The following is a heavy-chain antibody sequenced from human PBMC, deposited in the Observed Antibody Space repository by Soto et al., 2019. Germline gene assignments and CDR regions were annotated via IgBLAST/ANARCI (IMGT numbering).Heavy chain of an antibody. CDR2: IYSGGST. D-gene: IGHD5-12*01. CDR3: ARGVRGSTRRVPYYYYMDV. V-gene: IGHV3-66*01. Sequence: GSLRLSCAASGFTVSSNYMSWVRQAPGKGLEWVSVIYSGGSTYYADSVKGRFTISRDNSKNTLYLQMNSLRAEDTAVYYCARGVRGSTRRVPYYYYMDVWGKGTTVTVSS. CDR1: GFTVSSNY. J-gene: IGHJ6*03.